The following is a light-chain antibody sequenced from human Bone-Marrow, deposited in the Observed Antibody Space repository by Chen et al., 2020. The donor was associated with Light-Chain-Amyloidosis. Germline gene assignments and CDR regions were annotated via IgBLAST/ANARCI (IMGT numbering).Light chain of an antibody. Sequence: QSALTQPPPVSGPPGRSTPISCTGTSSAVGVDNHVLWYQQPPDNAPKLMIYEVTNRPSWVPDRFSGSKSDNTASLTISGLQTEDEADYFCSSYTITNTLVFGSGTRVTVL. V-gene: IGLV2-14*01. CDR1: SSAVGVDNH. CDR2: EVT. J-gene: IGLJ1*01. CDR3: SSYTITNTLV.